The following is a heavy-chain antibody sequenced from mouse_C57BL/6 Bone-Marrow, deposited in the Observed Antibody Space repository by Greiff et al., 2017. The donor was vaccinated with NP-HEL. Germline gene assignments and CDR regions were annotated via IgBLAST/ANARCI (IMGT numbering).Heavy chain of an antibody. CDR2: INYDGSST. CDR3: AREGGLRRRTYAMDY. CDR1: GFTFSDYC. J-gene: IGHJ4*01. V-gene: IGHV5-16*01. Sequence: EVMLVESEGGLVQPGSSMKLSCTTSGFTFSDYCMAWVRQVPEKGLDWVANINYDGSSTYYLDSLKSRFIISRDNAKNILYLQMSSLKSEDTATYYCAREGGLRRRTYAMDYWGQGTSVTVSS. D-gene: IGHD2-4*01.